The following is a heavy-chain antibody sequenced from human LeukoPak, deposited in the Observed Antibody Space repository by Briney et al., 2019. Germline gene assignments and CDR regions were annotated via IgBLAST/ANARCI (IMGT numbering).Heavy chain of an antibody. Sequence: ASVKVSCKASGYTFTSYAVHWVRQAPGQRLECMGWINTGNGNTKYSQKFQGRVTITRDTSASTAYMDLSSLRSEDTAVYYCARNTETAIPLPYYFDYWGQGTLVTVSS. J-gene: IGHJ4*02. V-gene: IGHV1-3*04. CDR2: INTGNGNT. CDR3: ARNTETAIPLPYYFDY. CDR1: GYTFTSYA. D-gene: IGHD2-21*02.